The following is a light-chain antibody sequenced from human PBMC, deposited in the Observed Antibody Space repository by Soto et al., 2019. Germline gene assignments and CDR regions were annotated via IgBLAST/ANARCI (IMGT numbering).Light chain of an antibody. CDR1: QSISSW. CDR3: HRYKSPWT. Sequence: DIQMTQSPSTLSASVGDRVTITCRASQSISSWLAWYQQKPGKAPKLLIYKASSIDSGVPSRFSGSGSGTEFTLTSSSLQPYDFATYYRHRYKSPWTFGQGTKVEIK. V-gene: IGKV1-5*03. J-gene: IGKJ1*01. CDR2: KAS.